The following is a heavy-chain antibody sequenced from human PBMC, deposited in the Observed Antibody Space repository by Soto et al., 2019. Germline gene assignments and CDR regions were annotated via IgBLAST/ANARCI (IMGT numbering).Heavy chain of an antibody. CDR2: ISSSGSII. V-gene: IGHV3-11*01. CDR1: GFTFSDYY. Sequence: GGSLRLSCAASGFTFSDYYMSWIRQAPGKGLEWVSYISSSGSIIYYADSVKGRFTISRDNAKNSLYLQLNSLRAEDTAVYYCARDLGYYASDGYFDYWGQGTLVTVSS. D-gene: IGHD3-22*01. CDR3: ARDLGYYASDGYFDY. J-gene: IGHJ4*02.